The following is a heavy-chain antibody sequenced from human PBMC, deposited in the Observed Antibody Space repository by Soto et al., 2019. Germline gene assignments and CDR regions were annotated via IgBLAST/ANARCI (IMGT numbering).Heavy chain of an antibody. V-gene: IGHV4-4*07. CDR3: GIAIGVGKKRDNVHVY. CDR1: GGSLSSYY. Sequence: TLSFPWCPSGGSLSSYYWSWIRQPAGKRLEWIGRIYTSVSTHSNPSLKSRVTMSVDTSKYQFSLKLTSQTAADTAVSYLGIAIGVGKKRDNVHVYGGYGTLVT. J-gene: IGHJ4*01. CDR2: IYTSVST. D-gene: IGHD2-8*01.